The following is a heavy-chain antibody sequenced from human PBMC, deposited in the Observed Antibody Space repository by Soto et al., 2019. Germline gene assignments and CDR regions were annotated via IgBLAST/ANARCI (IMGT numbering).Heavy chain of an antibody. CDR1: GGSFSGYY. J-gene: IGHJ4*02. D-gene: IGHD2-8*02. V-gene: IGHV4-34*01. Sequence: QVQLQQWGAGLLKPSETLSLTCAVYGGSFSGYYWTWIRQPPGTGLEWIGEINHSGSTNYNPSLKFRVTISVDTSKNQFSLKLTSVTAADRAVYFCARDKITGLFDYWGQGTLVTVSS. CDR3: ARDKITGLFDY. CDR2: INHSGST.